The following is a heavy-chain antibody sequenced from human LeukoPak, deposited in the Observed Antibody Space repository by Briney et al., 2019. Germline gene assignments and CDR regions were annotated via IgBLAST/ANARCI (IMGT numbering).Heavy chain of an antibody. J-gene: IGHJ4*02. CDR2: IKSKTDGGTT. D-gene: IGHD3-10*01. CDR3: TTDPSPPYYYGSVGY. CDR1: GFTFSNAW. V-gene: IGHV3-15*01. Sequence: PGGSLRLSCAASGFTFSNAWMSWVRQAPGKGLEWVGRIKSKTDGGTTDYVAPVKGRFTISRDDSKNTLYLQMNSLKTEDTAVYYCTTDPSPPYYYGSVGYWGQGTLVTVSS.